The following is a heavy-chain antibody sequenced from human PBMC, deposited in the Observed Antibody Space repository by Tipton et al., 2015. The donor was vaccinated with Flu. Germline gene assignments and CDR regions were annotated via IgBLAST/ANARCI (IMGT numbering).Heavy chain of an antibody. CDR1: GYTFTSYG. CDR2: ISAYNGNT. J-gene: IGHJ6*02. CDR3: ARERGTIFGVVIIPNYYYYYGMDV. D-gene: IGHD3-3*01. V-gene: IGHV1-18*03. Sequence: QVQLVQSGAEVKKPGASVKVSCKASGYTFTSYGISWVRQAPGQGLEWMGWISAYNGNTNYAQKLQGRVTMTTDTSTSTAYMELRSLRSDDMAVYYCARERGTIFGVVIIPNYYYYYGMDVWGQGP.